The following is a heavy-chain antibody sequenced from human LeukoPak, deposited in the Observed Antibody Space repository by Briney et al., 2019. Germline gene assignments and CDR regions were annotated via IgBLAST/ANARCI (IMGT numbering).Heavy chain of an antibody. CDR2: ISGSGGST. Sequence: GGSLRLSCAASGFTFSSYAMSWVRQAPGKGLDWVSVISGSGGSTYYADSVKGRFTISRDNSKNTLYLQMNSLRAEDTAVYYCAKDTEPYDSSYFDYWGQGTLVTVSS. D-gene: IGHD3-22*01. V-gene: IGHV3-23*01. CDR1: GFTFSSYA. J-gene: IGHJ4*02. CDR3: AKDTEPYDSSYFDY.